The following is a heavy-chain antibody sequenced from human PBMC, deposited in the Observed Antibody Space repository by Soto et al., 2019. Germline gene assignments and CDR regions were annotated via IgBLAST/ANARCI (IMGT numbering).Heavy chain of an antibody. V-gene: IGHV3-30*18. CDR3: ANGAAGTIMFLGSFSF. J-gene: IGHJ4*02. CDR1: GFTFSSYG. CDR2: ISYDGSNK. D-gene: IGHD6-13*01. Sequence: QVQLVESGGGVVQPGRSLRLSCAASGFTFSSYGMHWVRQAPGKGLEWVAVISYDGSNKYYADSVKGRFTISRDNYKNTLYLQMNSLRAEDTAVYYCANGAAGTIMFLGSFSFWGQGTLVTVSS.